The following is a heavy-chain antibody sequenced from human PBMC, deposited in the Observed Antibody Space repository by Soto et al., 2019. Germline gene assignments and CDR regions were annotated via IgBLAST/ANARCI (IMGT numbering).Heavy chain of an antibody. D-gene: IGHD6-6*01. CDR1: GGSFSGYY. J-gene: IGHJ6*03. CDR3: ARALLSARPRAEPFYYMDV. Sequence: SETLSLTCAVYGGSFSGYYWSWIRQPPGKGLEWIGEINHSGSTNYNPSLKSRVTISVDTSKNQFSLKLSSVTAADTAVYYCARALLSARPRAEPFYYMDVWGKGTTVTVSS. V-gene: IGHV4-34*01. CDR2: INHSGST.